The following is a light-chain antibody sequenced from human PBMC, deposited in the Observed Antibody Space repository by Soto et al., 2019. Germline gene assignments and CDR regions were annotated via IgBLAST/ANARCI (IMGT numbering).Light chain of an antibody. Sequence: DIQMTQSPSAMSASVGDRVTSTCRASQGTNDNLAWFQQKPGQVPKRLIYGAFSLQRGVPSRFSGSGSGTEFTLTISSLQPEDFATYYCLQHNTFPWTFGQGTKVDIK. CDR3: LQHNTFPWT. CDR1: QGTNDN. J-gene: IGKJ1*01. V-gene: IGKV1-17*03. CDR2: GAF.